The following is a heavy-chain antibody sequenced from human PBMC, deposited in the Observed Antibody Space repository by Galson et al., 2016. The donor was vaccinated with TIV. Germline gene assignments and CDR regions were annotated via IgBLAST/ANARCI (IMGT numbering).Heavy chain of an antibody. Sequence: CAISGDSVSSNRTAWNWIRQSPARGLEWLGRTYYRSKWYSNYEVSLKSRININPDTSKNQFSLQLNSVSPADTAVYYCVREREVSSSGWFGNFFAVDIWGLGTLVTVSS. CDR2: TYYRSKWYS. CDR3: VREREVSSSGWFGNFFAVDI. V-gene: IGHV6-1*01. CDR1: GDSVSSNRTA. D-gene: IGHD6-19*01. J-gene: IGHJ3*02.